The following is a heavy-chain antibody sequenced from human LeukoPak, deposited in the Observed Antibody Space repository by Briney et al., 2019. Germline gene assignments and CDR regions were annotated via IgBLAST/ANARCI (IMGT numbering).Heavy chain of an antibody. CDR2: IYSGGST. D-gene: IGHD5-18*01. Sequence: GGSLRLSCAASGFTFISYSMNWVRQAPGKGLEWVSVIYSGGSTYYADSVKGRFTISRDNSKNTLYLQMNSLRAEDTAVYYCARGGYSPNWFDPWGQGTLVTVSS. CDR3: ARGGYSPNWFDP. V-gene: IGHV3-53*01. J-gene: IGHJ5*02. CDR1: GFTFISYS.